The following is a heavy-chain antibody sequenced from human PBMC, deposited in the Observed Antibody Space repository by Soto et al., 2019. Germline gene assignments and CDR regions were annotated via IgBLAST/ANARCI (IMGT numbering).Heavy chain of an antibody. V-gene: IGHV1-18*01. CDR2: ISAYNGNT. CDR1: GYTFTSYG. D-gene: IGHD6-6*01. Sequence: GASVQVSCKASGYTFTSYGISWVRQAPGQGLEWMGWISAYNGNTNYAQKLQGRVTMTTDTSTSTAYMELRSLRSDDTAVYYCARDRAARPRYYFDYWGQGTLVTVSS. CDR3: ARDRAARPRYYFDY. J-gene: IGHJ4*02.